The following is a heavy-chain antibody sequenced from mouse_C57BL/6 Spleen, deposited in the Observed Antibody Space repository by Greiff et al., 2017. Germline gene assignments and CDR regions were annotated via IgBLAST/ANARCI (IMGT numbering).Heavy chain of an antibody. Sequence: EVQVVESGGGLVKPGGSLKLSCAASGFTFSDYGMHWVRQAPEKGLEWVAYISSGSSTIYYADTVKGRFTISRDNAKNTLFLQMTSLRSEDTAMYYCARTHYGNYVDWYFDVWGTGTTVTVSS. V-gene: IGHV5-17*01. D-gene: IGHD2-1*01. J-gene: IGHJ1*03. CDR3: ARTHYGNYVDWYFDV. CDR1: GFTFSDYG. CDR2: ISSGSSTI.